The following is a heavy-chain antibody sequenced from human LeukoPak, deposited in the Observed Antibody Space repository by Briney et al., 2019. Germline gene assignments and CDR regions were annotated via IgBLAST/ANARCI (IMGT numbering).Heavy chain of an antibody. V-gene: IGHV3-43*01. Sequence: GGSLRLSCAASGFTFDDYTMHWVRQAPGKGLEWVSLISWDGGSTYYADSVKGRFTISRDNSKNSLYLQMNSLRTEDTALYFCACAGYDFWSGYFFDCWGQGTLVTVSS. CDR1: GFTFDDYT. D-gene: IGHD3-3*01. CDR3: ACAGYDFWSGYFFDC. J-gene: IGHJ4*02. CDR2: ISWDGGST.